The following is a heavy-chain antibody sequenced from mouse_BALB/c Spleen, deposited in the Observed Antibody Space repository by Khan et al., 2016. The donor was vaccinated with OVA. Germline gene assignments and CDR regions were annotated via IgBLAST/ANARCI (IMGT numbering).Heavy chain of an antibody. V-gene: IGHV1-4*01. CDR3: AREGAYYRSDGWFAY. D-gene: IGHD2-14*01. CDR2: IIPTNDYT. J-gene: IGHJ3*01. Sequence: QVQLKESGAELARPGASVKMSCKASGYTFTTYTMHWVKQRPGQGLEWIGYIIPTNDYTNYNQKFKDRATLTADKSSSTAYMQLRSLTSEDSALYYCAREGAYYRSDGWFAYWGQGTLVTVSA. CDR1: GYTFTTYT.